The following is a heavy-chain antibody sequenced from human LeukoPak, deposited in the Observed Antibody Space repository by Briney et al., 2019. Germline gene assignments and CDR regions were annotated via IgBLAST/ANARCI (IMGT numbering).Heavy chain of an antibody. J-gene: IGHJ4*02. CDR1: GSSFSTYY. CDR3: ARAVISFGAAVAKGFDC. V-gene: IGHV4-59*01. CDR2: IYYSGST. Sequence: PSETLSLTCTVSGSSFSTYYWSWIRQPPGKGLEWIGYIYYSGSTDYNPSLKSRVTMSLDTSKNQFSLKLSSVTAADTAVYYCARAVISFGAAVAKGFDCWGQGTLVTVSS. D-gene: IGHD3-16*01.